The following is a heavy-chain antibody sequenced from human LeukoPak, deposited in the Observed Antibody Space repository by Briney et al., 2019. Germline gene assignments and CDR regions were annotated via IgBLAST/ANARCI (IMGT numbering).Heavy chain of an antibody. CDR3: ARFGGSYRTSYYYMDV. CDR2: ISAYNGNT. V-gene: IGHV1-18*01. Sequence: GALVKVSCKASGYTFTSYGISWVRQAPGQGLEWMGWISAYNGNTNYAQKLQGRVTMTTDTSTSTAYMELRSLRSDDTAVYYCARFGGSYRTSYYYMDVWGKGTTVTVFS. CDR1: GYTFTSYG. D-gene: IGHD1-26*01. J-gene: IGHJ6*03.